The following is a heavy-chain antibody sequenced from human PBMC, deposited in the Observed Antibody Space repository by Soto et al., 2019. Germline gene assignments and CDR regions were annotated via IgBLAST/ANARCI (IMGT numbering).Heavy chain of an antibody. CDR2: ISSSGSTI. CDR3: ARASYDFWSDPYYYYGMDA. D-gene: IGHD3-3*01. J-gene: IGHJ6*02. CDR1: GFTFSDYY. V-gene: IGHV3-11*01. Sequence: GGSLRLSCAASGFTFSDYYMSWIRQAPGKGLEWVSYISSSGSTIYYADSVKGRFTISRDNAKNSLYLQMNSLRAEDTAVYYCARASYDFWSDPYYYYGMDAWAQGTTVTVSS.